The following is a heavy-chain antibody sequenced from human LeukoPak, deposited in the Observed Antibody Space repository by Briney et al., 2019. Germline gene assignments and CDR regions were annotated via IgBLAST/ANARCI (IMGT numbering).Heavy chain of an antibody. V-gene: IGHV4-59*08. D-gene: IGHD3-9*01. CDR2: IYSSGIT. CDR3: ARLATDSDILTGSDY. Sequence: PSETLSLTCTVSGGSISGYYWSWVRQPPLKGLESIGYIYSSGITRYSPSLKSRLTISVDTSKNQFSLRLSSVTAADTALYYCARLATDSDILTGSDYWGQGTLVTVSS. J-gene: IGHJ4*02. CDR1: GGSISGYY.